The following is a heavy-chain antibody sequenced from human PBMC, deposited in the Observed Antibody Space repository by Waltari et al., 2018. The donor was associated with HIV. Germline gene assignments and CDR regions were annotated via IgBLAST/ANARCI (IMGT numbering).Heavy chain of an antibody. V-gene: IGHV3-30*03. CDR3: ARDLSYSTTWPAY. Sequence: QVRLVESGGGVVQPGRSLRLSCAASGFSLGSYGMHWVRQTPDKGVEWVAFISFDWTKENYGDSVKGRFTVSRDNSKNTLYLQINSLRTEDTAVYYCARDLSYSTTWPAYWGQGIMVTVSS. CDR1: GFSLGSYG. J-gene: IGHJ4*02. D-gene: IGHD6-13*01. CDR2: ISFDWTKE.